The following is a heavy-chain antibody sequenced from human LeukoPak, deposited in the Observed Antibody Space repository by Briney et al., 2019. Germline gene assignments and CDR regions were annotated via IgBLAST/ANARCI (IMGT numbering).Heavy chain of an antibody. CDR3: ARNPKPSARPLLFDY. D-gene: IGHD6-6*01. CDR2: INPNSGGT. J-gene: IGHJ4*02. Sequence: ASVKVSCKASGYTFTGYYMHWVRQAPGQGLEWMGWINPNSGGTNYAQKFQGRVTMTRDTSISTAYMELSRLRSDDTAVYYCARNPKPSARPLLFDYWGQGTLVTVSS. CDR1: GYTFTGYY. V-gene: IGHV1-2*02.